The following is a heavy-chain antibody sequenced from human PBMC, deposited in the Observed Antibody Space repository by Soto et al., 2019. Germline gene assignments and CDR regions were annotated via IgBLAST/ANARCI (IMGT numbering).Heavy chain of an antibody. CDR2: IIPILGIA. CDR1: GGTFSSYT. Sequence: GASVKVSCKASGGTFSSYTISWVRQAPGQGLEWMGRIIPILGIANYAQKFQGRVTITADKSTSTAYMELSSLRSEDTAVYYCARGPSSDKVDYWGQGTLVTVSS. D-gene: IGHD3-10*01. V-gene: IGHV1-69*02. CDR3: ARGPSSDKVDY. J-gene: IGHJ4*02.